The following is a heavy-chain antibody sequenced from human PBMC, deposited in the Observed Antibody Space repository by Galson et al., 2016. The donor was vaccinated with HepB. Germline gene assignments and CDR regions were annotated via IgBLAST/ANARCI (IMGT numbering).Heavy chain of an antibody. D-gene: IGHD3-3*01. CDR1: GGTFSSYG. CDR2: ISPIFGTT. CDR3: ARNTIFGVSRGAWFDP. Sequence: CKASGGTFSSYGIVWVRQAPGQGLEWMGGISPIFGTTNYAQKFQGRVTITADESTTTAYMELSSLRSEDTAVYYCARNTIFGVSRGAWFDPWGQGTLVTVSS. J-gene: IGHJ5*02. V-gene: IGHV1-69*01.